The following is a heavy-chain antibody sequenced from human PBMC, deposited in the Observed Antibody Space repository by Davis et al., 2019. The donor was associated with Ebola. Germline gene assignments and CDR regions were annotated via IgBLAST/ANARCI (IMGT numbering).Heavy chain of an antibody. Sequence: GESLKISCAASGFTFSSYGMHWVRQAPGKGLEWVAVIWYDGSNKYYADSVKGRFTISRDNSKNTLYLQMNSLRAEDTAVYYCARVGISSWYGYYYYYYGMDVWGQGTTVTVSS. V-gene: IGHV3-33*08. CDR2: IWYDGSNK. CDR1: GFTFSSYG. J-gene: IGHJ6*02. D-gene: IGHD6-13*01. CDR3: ARVGISSWYGYYYYYYGMDV.